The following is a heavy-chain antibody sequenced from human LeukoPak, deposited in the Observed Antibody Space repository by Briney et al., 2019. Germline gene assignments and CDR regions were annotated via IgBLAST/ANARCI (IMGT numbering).Heavy chain of an antibody. CDR1: GGSILNYY. CDR2: IYTSGST. D-gene: IGHD2-2*02. Sequence: PSETLSLTCTVSGGSILNYYWSWIRQPAGKGLEWIGRIYTSGSTNSNPSLRSRLTMSIDTSRNQFSVKLTSVTAADTAVYYCARTSLYRTSFDYWVPGTLVTASS. CDR3: ARTSLYRTSFDY. V-gene: IGHV4-4*07. J-gene: IGHJ4*02.